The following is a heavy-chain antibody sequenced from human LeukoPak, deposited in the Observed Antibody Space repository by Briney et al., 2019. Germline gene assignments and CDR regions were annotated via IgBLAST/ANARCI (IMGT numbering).Heavy chain of an antibody. D-gene: IGHD1-26*01. CDR2: ISAYNGNT. CDR1: GYTFTGYY. V-gene: IGHV1-18*04. CDR3: ARAQGSYFPLDAFDI. J-gene: IGHJ3*02. Sequence: ASVKVSCKASGYTFTGYYMHWVRQAPGQGLEWMGWISAYNGNTNYAQKLQGRVTMTTDTSTSTAYMELRSLRSDDTAVYYCARAQGSYFPLDAFDIWGQGTMVTVSS.